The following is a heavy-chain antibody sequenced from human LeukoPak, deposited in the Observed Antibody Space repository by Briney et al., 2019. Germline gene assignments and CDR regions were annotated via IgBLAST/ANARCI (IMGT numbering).Heavy chain of an antibody. CDR1: GYTFITYD. CDR3: AREELRSIFDY. D-gene: IGHD1-7*01. J-gene: IGHJ4*02. Sequence: ASVKVSCKASGYTFITYDINWVRQASGQGLEWMGWMNPTSGNTGYAQKFQGRVTITSNTSISTAYMELSSLRSEDTAVYYCAREELRSIFDYWGQGNLVTVSS. V-gene: IGHV1-8*03. CDR2: MNPTSGNT.